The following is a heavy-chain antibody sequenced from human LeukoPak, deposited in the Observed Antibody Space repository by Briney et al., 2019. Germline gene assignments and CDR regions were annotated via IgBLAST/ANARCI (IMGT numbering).Heavy chain of an antibody. Sequence: ASVKVSCKASGYTFTSYGISWVRQAPGQGLEWMGRINPNSGGTNYAQKFQGRVTMTRDTSISTAYMELSRLRSDDTAVYYCAREGGDVVVPAAAALMLWGQGTLVTVSS. CDR3: AREGGDVVVPAAAALML. J-gene: IGHJ1*01. D-gene: IGHD2-2*01. CDR2: INPNSGGT. V-gene: IGHV1-2*06. CDR1: GYTFTSYG.